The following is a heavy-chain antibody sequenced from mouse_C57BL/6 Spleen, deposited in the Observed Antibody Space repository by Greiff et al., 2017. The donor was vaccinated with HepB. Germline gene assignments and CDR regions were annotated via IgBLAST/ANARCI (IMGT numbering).Heavy chain of an antibody. D-gene: IGHD2-3*01. CDR3: ARRPDGYYGYFDV. J-gene: IGHJ1*03. CDR2: SDGGSYT. V-gene: IGHV5-4*03. Sequence: EVMLVESGGGLVKPGGSLKLSCAASGFTFSSYAISDGGSYTYYPDNVKGRFTISRDNAKNNLYLQMSHLKSEDTAMYYCARRPDGYYGYFDVWGTGTTVTVSS. CDR1: GFTFSSYA.